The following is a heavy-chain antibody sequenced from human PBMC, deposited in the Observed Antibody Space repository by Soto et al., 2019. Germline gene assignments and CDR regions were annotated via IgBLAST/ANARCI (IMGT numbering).Heavy chain of an antibody. D-gene: IGHD3-10*01. CDR1: GGTFSSYA. CDR3: ARGYGSGSYFYYGMDV. J-gene: IGHJ6*02. CDR2: IIPIFGTA. Sequence: QVQLVQSGAEVKKPGSSVKVSCKASGGTFSSYAISRVRQAPVQGLEWMGGIIPIFGTANYAQKFQGRVTITADESTSTAYMELSSLRSEDTAVYYCARGYGSGSYFYYGMDVWGQGTTVTVSS. V-gene: IGHV1-69*01.